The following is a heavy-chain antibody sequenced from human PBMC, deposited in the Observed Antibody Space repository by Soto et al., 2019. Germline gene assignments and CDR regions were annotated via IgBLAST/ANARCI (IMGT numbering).Heavy chain of an antibody. V-gene: IGHV4-59*08. Sequence: SETLSLTCTVSGGSISLYYWSWIRQSPGRGLEWIGYIHYSGNTKYNPSLKSRATMSVDKSKKQFSLNLSSVTAADTAVYFCARGRSTGWYGGNDYWGQGTLVTVSS. D-gene: IGHD6-19*01. CDR3: ARGRSTGWYGGNDY. J-gene: IGHJ4*02. CDR2: IHYSGNT. CDR1: GGSISLYY.